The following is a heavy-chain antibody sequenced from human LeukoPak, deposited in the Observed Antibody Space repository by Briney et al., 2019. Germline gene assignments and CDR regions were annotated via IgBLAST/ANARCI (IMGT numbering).Heavy chain of an antibody. D-gene: IGHD6-19*01. J-gene: IGHJ6*03. CDR2: IIPIFGTA. Sequence: GVSVKVSCKASGGTFSSYAISWVRQAPGQGLEWMGGIIPIFGTANYAQKFQGRVTITADESTSTAYMELSSLRSEDTAVYYCARETTISGGIAVAGPQSYIYYMDVWGKGTTVTTSS. CDR3: ARETTISGGIAVAGPQSYIYYMDV. V-gene: IGHV1-69*13. CDR1: GGTFSSYA.